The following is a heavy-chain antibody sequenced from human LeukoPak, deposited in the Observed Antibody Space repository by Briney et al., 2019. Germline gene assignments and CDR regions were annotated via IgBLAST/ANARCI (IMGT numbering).Heavy chain of an antibody. V-gene: IGHV3-7*03. CDR3: VRNLAVAGTCFDS. D-gene: IGHD6-19*01. Sequence: GGSLRLSCAASGFTFRNYWMSWVRQVPGTGLEWVANIKQDGSDRNYVTSVRGRFTISRDNAESSLYLQMSSLRAEDTAVYYCVRNLAVAGTCFDSWGQGTLVTVSS. J-gene: IGHJ4*02. CDR1: GFTFRNYW. CDR2: IKQDGSDR.